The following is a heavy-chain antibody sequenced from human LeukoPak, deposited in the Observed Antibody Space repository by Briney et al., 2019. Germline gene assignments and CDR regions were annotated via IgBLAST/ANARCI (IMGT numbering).Heavy chain of an antibody. Sequence: GGSLRLSCAASGFTFSSYEMNWVRQAPGKGLEWVSYISSSGSTIYYADSVKGRFTISRDNAKNSLYLDMNSLRAEDTAVYYCARGHTAVTRHFDFWGQGTLVTVSS. V-gene: IGHV3-48*03. CDR3: ARGHTAVTRHFDF. D-gene: IGHD4-17*01. CDR1: GFTFSSYE. CDR2: ISSSGSTI. J-gene: IGHJ4*02.